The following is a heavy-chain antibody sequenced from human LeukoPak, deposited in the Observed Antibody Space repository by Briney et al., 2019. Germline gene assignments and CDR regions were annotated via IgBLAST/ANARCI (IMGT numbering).Heavy chain of an antibody. D-gene: IGHD2-21*02. J-gene: IGHJ4*02. CDR1: GFSFSRFW. CDR3: VREDIVVVTTLDH. CDR2: ITSDGSNR. Sequence: GGSLRLSCAASGFSFSRFWMHWVRQAPGKGLVWISRITSDGSNRDYADSVKGRFTISRDNAKNILYLQMNSLRTEDTAVYFCVREDIVVVTTLDHWGQGSLVTVSS. V-gene: IGHV3-74*01.